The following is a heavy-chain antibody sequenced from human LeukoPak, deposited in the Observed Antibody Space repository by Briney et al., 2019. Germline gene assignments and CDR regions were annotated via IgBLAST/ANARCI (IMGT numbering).Heavy chain of an antibody. CDR2: ISAYNGNT. J-gene: IGHJ4*02. CDR3: ARDRGPIDY. V-gene: IGHV1-18*01. D-gene: IGHD1-26*01. Sequence: AAVNVSFKSSCYTFTSYWIGWVRRAPGQGLEGMGCISAYNGNTNYAQKLQGRVTMTTDTSTSTAYMELRSMRSDDTAVYYCARDRGPIDYWGQGTMVTVSS. CDR1: CYTFTSYW.